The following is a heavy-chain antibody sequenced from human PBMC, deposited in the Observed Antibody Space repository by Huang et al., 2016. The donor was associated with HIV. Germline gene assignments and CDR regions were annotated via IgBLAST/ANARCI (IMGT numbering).Heavy chain of an antibody. CDR2: CYTSGNT. CDR3: ARENEFCGSTNCHHYYYGLDV. Sequence: QVQLQESGPGLVKPSETLSLTCTVSGGSISTYYWSWIRQSAGKGLEWIGRCYTSGNTNYNPSLRRRVTMSVDTSKNQFSLRLTSVTAADTAVYYCARENEFCGSTNCHHYYYGLDVWGQGTTVTVSS. J-gene: IGHJ6*02. D-gene: IGHD2-2*01. V-gene: IGHV4-4*07. CDR1: GGSISTYY.